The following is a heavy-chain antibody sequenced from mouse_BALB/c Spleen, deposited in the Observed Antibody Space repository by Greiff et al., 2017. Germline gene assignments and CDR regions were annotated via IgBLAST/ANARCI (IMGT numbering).Heavy chain of an antibody. Sequence: EVHLVESGGGLVKPGGSLKLSCAASGFTFSSYTMSWVRQTPEKRLEWVATISSGGSYTYYPDSVKGRFTISRDNAKNTLYLQMSSLKSEDTAMYYCTREDYGNYGFAYWGQGTLVTVSA. J-gene: IGHJ3*01. CDR3: TREDYGNYGFAY. V-gene: IGHV5-6-4*01. D-gene: IGHD2-1*01. CDR2: ISSGGSYT. CDR1: GFTFSSYT.